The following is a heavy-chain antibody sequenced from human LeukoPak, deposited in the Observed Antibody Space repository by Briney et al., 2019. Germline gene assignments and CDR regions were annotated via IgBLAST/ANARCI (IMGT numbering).Heavy chain of an antibody. Sequence: ASVKVSCKASGYPFTRYGISWVRQAPGQGLEWMGWINPDNGNTKYAQKFQGRVTMTTDTSTSTAHMELRSLRSDDTAVYYCATYYCSTTSCYPYFFDYWGQGTLVTVSS. D-gene: IGHD2-2*01. CDR1: GYPFTRYG. CDR3: ATYYCSTTSCYPYFFDY. CDR2: INPDNGNT. V-gene: IGHV1-18*01. J-gene: IGHJ4*02.